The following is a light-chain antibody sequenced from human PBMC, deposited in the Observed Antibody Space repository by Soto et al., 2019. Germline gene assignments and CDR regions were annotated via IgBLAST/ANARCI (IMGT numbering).Light chain of an antibody. CDR1: NSDIGGYDY. CDR2: EVS. CDR3: SSYTSNNTPSVNYI. V-gene: IGLV2-14*03. J-gene: IGLJ1*01. Sequence: QSALTQPASVSGSPGQSITISCTGTNSDIGGYDYVSWYQQYPGKAPKVMIYEVSNRPSGVSHRFSGSKSGNTASLIISGIQAEDEADYYCSSYTSNNTPSVNYIFGTGTKLTVL.